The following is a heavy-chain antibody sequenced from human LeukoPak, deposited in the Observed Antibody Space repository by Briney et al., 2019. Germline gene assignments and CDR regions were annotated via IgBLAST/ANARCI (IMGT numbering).Heavy chain of an antibody. Sequence: GGSLRLSCAASGFTFSSYAMSWVRQAPGKGLEWVSTISGSGANTYYADSVRGRFTISRDNSKNTLYLHMNSLRAEDTAVYYCAKGRAGYTNPYYFDYWGQGTLVTVSS. V-gene: IGHV3-23*01. J-gene: IGHJ4*02. CDR1: GFTFSSYA. CDR3: AKGRAGYTNPYYFDY. D-gene: IGHD3-16*02. CDR2: ISGSGANT.